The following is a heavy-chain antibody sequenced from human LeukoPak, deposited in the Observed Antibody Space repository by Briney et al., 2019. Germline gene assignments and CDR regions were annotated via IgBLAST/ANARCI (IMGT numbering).Heavy chain of an antibody. J-gene: IGHJ4*02. CDR1: GFTFSNAW. D-gene: IGHD2-2*02. V-gene: IGHV3-15*01. CDR2: IKRKTDGGTT. Sequence: GGSLRLSCAASGFTFSNAWMSWVRQAPGKGLEWVGRIKRKTDGGTTDYAAPVKGRFTISRDDSKNTLYLQMNSLKTEDTAVYYCTTDKFYCSSTSCYTNFDYWGQGTLVTVSS. CDR3: TTDKFYCSSTSCYTNFDY.